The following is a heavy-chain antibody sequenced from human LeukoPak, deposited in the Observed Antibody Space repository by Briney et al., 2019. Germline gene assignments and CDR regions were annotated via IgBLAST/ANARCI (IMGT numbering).Heavy chain of an antibody. CDR3: AREQNRNSYYDFWSGYYNPLAFADY. J-gene: IGHJ4*02. CDR2: IYYSGST. V-gene: IGHV4-59*01. Sequence: PSETLSLTCAVYGGSFSGYYWSWIRQPPVKGLEWIGYIYYSGSTNYNPSLKSRVTISVDTSKNQFSLKLSSVTAADTAVYYCAREQNRNSYYDFWSGYYNPLAFADYWGQGTLVTVSS. CDR1: GGSFSGYY. D-gene: IGHD3-3*01.